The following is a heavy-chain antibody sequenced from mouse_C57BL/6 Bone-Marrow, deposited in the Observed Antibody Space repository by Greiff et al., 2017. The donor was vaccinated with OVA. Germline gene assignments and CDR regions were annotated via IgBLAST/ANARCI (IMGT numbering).Heavy chain of an antibody. CDR3: ERDGLLRTSYYFDY. D-gene: IGHD1-1*01. V-gene: IGHV1-55*01. Sequence: QVQLQQPGAELVKPGASVKLSCKASGYTFTSYWITWVKQRPGQGLEWIGDIYPGSGSTNYNEKFKSKATLTVDTSSSTAYMQLSSLTSEDSEVYYCERDGLLRTSYYFDYWGQGTTVTVSS. CDR1: GYTFTSYW. CDR2: IYPGSGST. J-gene: IGHJ2*01.